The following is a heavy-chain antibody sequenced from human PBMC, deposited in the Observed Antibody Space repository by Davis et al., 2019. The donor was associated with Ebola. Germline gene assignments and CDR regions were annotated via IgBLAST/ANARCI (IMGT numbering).Heavy chain of an antibody. D-gene: IGHD3-22*01. CDR3: ARDRDYYDTAAYHPRGWLDL. J-gene: IGHJ5*02. Sequence: GESLKISCAASGFTFSTYSMSWVRQAPGKGLEWVSSISSDSDYIYYADSVKGRFTISRDNSKNTLYLQMNSLRAEDTAVYYCARDRDYYDTAAYHPRGWLDLWGQGTLVIVSS. CDR1: GFTFSTYS. V-gene: IGHV3-21*01. CDR2: ISSDSDYI.